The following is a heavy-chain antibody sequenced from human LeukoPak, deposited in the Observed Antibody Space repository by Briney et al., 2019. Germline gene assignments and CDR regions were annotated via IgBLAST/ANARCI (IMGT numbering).Heavy chain of an antibody. J-gene: IGHJ4*02. V-gene: IGHV4-4*07. CDR3: ASDGGSYSSGWRAFSY. Sequence: SETLSLTCPVSGGSIRSCYWTWTRQPAGKGLEWIGRIYTSGGTNYNPSLKSRVTMSVDTSKNQFSLKLSSVTAADTAVYYCASDGGSYSSGWRAFSYWGQGTLVTVSS. CDR2: IYTSGGT. D-gene: IGHD6-19*01. CDR1: GGSIRSCY.